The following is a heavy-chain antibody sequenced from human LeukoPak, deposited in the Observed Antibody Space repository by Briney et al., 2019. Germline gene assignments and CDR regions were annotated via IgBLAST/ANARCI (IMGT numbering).Heavy chain of an antibody. Sequence: GASVKVSCKASGYTFTGNYIHWVRQAPGQGLEWMGWINPNSGGTNYAQKFQGRVTMTRDTSISTAYMEPASLTSDDTAVYCCARGTEVATTKGAPRLTYWGQGTLVTVSS. CDR2: INPNSGGT. CDR1: GYTFTGNY. CDR3: ARGTEVATTKGAPRLTY. V-gene: IGHV1-2*02. J-gene: IGHJ4*02. D-gene: IGHD5-24*01.